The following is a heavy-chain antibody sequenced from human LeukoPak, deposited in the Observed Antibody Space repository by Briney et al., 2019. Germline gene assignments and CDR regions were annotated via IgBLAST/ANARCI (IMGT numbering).Heavy chain of an antibody. V-gene: IGHV4-61*02. CDR2: IYTSGST. Sequence: SETLSLTCTISGGSISSSNYYWNWIRQPAGKGLEWIERIYTSGSTNYNPSLKSRVTISVDTSKNQFSLKLSSVTAADTAVYYCARVTGYMTEDYFDYWGQGTLITVSS. CDR1: GGSISSSNYY. D-gene: IGHD6-13*01. J-gene: IGHJ4*02. CDR3: ARVTGYMTEDYFDY.